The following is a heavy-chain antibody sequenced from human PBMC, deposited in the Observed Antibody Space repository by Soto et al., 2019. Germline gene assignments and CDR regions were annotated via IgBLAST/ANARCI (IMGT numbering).Heavy chain of an antibody. V-gene: IGHV4-39*01. CDR2: IYYSGST. D-gene: IGHD2-15*01. J-gene: IGHJ5*02. CDR1: GGSISSYY. Sequence: ETLSLTCTVSGGSISSYYWGWIRQPPGKGLEWIGSIYYSGSTYYNPSLKSRVTISVDTSKNQFSLKLSSVTAADTAVYYCASPRLRYCSGGNCYSLDWFDPWGQGTLVTVSS. CDR3: ASPRLRYCSGGNCYSLDWFDP.